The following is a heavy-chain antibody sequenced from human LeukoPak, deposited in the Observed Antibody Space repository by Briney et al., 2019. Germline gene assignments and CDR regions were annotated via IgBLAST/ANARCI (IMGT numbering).Heavy chain of an antibody. Sequence: PSETLSLTCTVSGGSIGKFYWHWIRQPPGKRLEWIGYVDYTGATNHNPSLQSRVTISVDTSMNRLSLNLRSISAADTAVYFCARGASRGSLYWFFDLWGRGTLLTVSS. V-gene: IGHV4-59*01. CDR1: GGSIGKFY. D-gene: IGHD2-2*01. CDR2: VDYTGAT. J-gene: IGHJ2*01. CDR3: ARGASRGSLYWFFDL.